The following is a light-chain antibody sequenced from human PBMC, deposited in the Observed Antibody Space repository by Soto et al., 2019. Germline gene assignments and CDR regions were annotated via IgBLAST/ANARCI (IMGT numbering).Light chain of an antibody. CDR1: SSDVGSYNL. V-gene: IGLV2-14*02. Sequence: QSALTQPASVSGSPGQSITISCTGTSSDVGSYNLVSWYQQHPGKAPKLMIYEGSKRPSGVSNRFSGSKSGNTASLTISGLQAEDEADYYCSSHAGINNVVFGGRTKLTVL. CDR2: EGS. J-gene: IGLJ3*02. CDR3: SSHAGINNVV.